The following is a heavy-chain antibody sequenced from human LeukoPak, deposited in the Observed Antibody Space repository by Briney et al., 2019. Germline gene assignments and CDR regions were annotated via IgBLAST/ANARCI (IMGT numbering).Heavy chain of an antibody. D-gene: IGHD6-13*01. J-gene: IGHJ4*02. CDR3: VHSSSWSYYFDY. CDR2: IYSGGST. V-gene: IGHV3-53*01. Sequence: GGSLRLSCAASGFTFSRYSMNWVRQAPGKGLEWVSVIYSGGSTYYADSVKGRFTISRDNSKNTLYLQMNSLRAEDTAVYYCVHSSSWSYYFDYWGQGTLVTVSS. CDR1: GFTFSRYS.